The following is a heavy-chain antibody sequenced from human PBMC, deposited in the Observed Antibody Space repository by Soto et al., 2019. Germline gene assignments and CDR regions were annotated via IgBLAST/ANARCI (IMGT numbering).Heavy chain of an antibody. Sequence: QVQLLQSGPEVKMPGASVKVSCKTSGYTFTAYGLAWLRQAPGQRPEWMVWVSTHDDRTNYAQKFQGRVTMPTHRSTTTASMELRSLRGDDTDVYYCARVLNTESSAYYSFAFWGQGTLVTVSS. CDR2: VSTHDDRT. CDR1: GYTFTAYG. D-gene: IGHD3-22*01. V-gene: IGHV1-18*01. CDR3: ARVLNTESSAYYSFAF. J-gene: IGHJ4*02.